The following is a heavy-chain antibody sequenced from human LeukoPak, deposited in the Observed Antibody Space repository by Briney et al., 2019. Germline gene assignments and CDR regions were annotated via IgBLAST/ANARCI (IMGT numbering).Heavy chain of an antibody. CDR1: GYSFTSYW. Sequence: PGESLKISCKGSGYSFTSYWIGWVRQMPGKGLEWMGIIYPGDSDTRYSPSFQGQVTISADKSVSTAYLQWSSLKASDTAMYYCARRRDLYSGSYYPFDYWGQGTLVTVSS. D-gene: IGHD1-26*01. J-gene: IGHJ4*02. CDR2: IYPGDSDT. CDR3: ARRRDLYSGSYYPFDY. V-gene: IGHV5-51*01.